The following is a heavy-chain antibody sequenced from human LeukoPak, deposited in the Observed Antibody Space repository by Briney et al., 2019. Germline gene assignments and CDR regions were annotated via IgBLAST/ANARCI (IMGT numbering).Heavy chain of an antibody. V-gene: IGHV1-2*02. CDR2: INPNSGGT. Sequence: GASVKVSCKASGYTFTGYYMHWVRQAPGQGLEWMGWINPNSGGTNYAQKFQGRVTMTGDTSISTAYMELSRLRSDDTAVYYCASINSGSYYHDAFDIWGQGTMVTVSS. CDR1: GYTFTGYY. CDR3: ASINSGSYYHDAFDI. D-gene: IGHD1-26*01. J-gene: IGHJ3*02.